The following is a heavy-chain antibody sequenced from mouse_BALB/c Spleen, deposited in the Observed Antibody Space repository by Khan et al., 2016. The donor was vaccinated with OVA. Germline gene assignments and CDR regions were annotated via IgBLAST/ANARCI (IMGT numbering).Heavy chain of an antibody. CDR1: GISITTGNYR. Sequence: EVKLLESGPGLVKPSQTVSLTCTVTGISITTGNYRWSWIRQFPGNKLEWIGYIYYTGTTTYNPSLTSRTTITRDTSKNQFFLEMNSLTAEDTATYYCARDSGFWYFYVWGAGTTVTVSS. D-gene: IGHD2-2*01. J-gene: IGHJ1*02. CDR2: IYYTGTT. V-gene: IGHV3-5*02. CDR3: ARDSGFWYFYV.